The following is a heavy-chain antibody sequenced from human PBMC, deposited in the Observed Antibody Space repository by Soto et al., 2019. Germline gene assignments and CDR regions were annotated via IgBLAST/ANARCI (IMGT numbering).Heavy chain of an antibody. Sequence: GGSLRLSYAAGGFTFSSSAMSWVRPAPGKGLEWVSAISGSGGSTYYADSVKGRFTISRDNSKITLYLQMSSLRADDTAVYYCAKSAPKRHYYDSSGYYFFYWGQGTLVTVSS. J-gene: IGHJ4*02. D-gene: IGHD3-22*01. CDR2: ISGSGGST. V-gene: IGHV3-23*01. CDR3: AKSAPKRHYYDSSGYYFFY. CDR1: GFTFSSSA.